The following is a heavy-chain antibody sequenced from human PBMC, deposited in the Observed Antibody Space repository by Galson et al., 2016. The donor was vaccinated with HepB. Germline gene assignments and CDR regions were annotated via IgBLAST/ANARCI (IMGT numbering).Heavy chain of an antibody. V-gene: IGHV1-46*01. Sequence: SVKVSCKASGYIFTSYYLYWVRQAPGQGLEWMGMINPSGGTTVNKQKFQGRVTFTRDTSKTTGDMKLSSLTSEDSAVYFCARAPLGGSFDIWGQGTMVTVSS. CDR2: INPSGGTT. CDR1: GYIFTSYY. J-gene: IGHJ3*02. D-gene: IGHD3-16*01. CDR3: ARAPLGGSFDI.